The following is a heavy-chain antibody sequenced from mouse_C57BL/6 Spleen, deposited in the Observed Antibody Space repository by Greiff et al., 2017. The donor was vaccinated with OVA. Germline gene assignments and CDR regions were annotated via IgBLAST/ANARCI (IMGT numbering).Heavy chain of an antibody. CDR3: ARRSYWYAMDY. J-gene: IGHJ4*01. CDR1: GYSFTGYY. Sequence: EVQFQQSGPELVKPGASVKISCKASGYSFTGYYMNWVKQSPEKSLEWIGEINPSTGGTTYNQKFKAKATLTVDKSSSTAYMQLKSLTSEDSAVYYCARRSYWYAMDYWGQGTSVTVSS. CDR2: INPSTGGT. V-gene: IGHV1-42*01. D-gene: IGHD1-1*01.